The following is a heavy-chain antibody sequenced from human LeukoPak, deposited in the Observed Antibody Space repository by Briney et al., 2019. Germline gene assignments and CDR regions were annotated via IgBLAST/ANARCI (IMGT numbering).Heavy chain of an antibody. D-gene: IGHD2-2*01. CDR1: GFTFSSYG. V-gene: IGHV3-23*01. J-gene: IGHJ4*02. CDR2: ISGSGGST. CDR3: AKRRLPEEDHFDY. Sequence: PGGSLRLSCAASGFTFSSYGMSWVRQAPGKVLEWVSPISGSGGSTYYADSGKGRFTISRDNSKNTLYLQMNSLRAEDTAVYYCAKRRLPEEDHFDYWGQGTLVTVSS.